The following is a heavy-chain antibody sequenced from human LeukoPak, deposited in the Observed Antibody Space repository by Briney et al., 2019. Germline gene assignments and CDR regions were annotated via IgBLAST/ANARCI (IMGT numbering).Heavy chain of an antibody. V-gene: IGHV3-21*01. CDR2: ISSSSSYI. Sequence: PGGSLRLSCAASGFTFSSYSMNWVRQAPGKGLEWVSSISSSSSYIYYADSVKGRFTISRDNAKNSLYLQMNSLRAEDTAVYYCARESLGIGWYGAFDIWGQGTMVTVSP. CDR3: ARESLGIGWYGAFDI. D-gene: IGHD6-19*01. CDR1: GFTFSSYS. J-gene: IGHJ3*02.